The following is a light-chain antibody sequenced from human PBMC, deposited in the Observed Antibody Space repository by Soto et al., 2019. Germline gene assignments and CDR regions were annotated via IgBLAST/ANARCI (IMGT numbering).Light chain of an antibody. CDR3: QQYGSSPPYT. J-gene: IGKJ2*01. CDR1: QSVSSSY. V-gene: IGKV3-20*01. Sequence: EIVLTQSPGPLSLSPGERATLSCSASQSVSSSYLAWYQQKPGQAPRLLIYGASSRATGIPDRFSGSGSGTDFTLTISRLEPEDVAVYYCQQYGSSPPYTFGQGTKLEVK. CDR2: GAS.